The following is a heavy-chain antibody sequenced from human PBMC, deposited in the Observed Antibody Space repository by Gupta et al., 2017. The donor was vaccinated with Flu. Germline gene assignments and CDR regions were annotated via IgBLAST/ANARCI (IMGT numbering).Heavy chain of an antibody. CDR2: ISGSGGST. CDR3: AKDYYDSSGYYEFDY. J-gene: IGHJ4*02. V-gene: IGHV3-23*01. CDR1: GFTFSSYA. Sequence: EVQLLESGGGLVQPGGSLRLSCAASGFTFSSYAMSWVRQAPGKGLKWVSAISGSGGSTYYADSVKGRFTISRDNSKNTLYLQMNSLRAEDTAVYYCAKDYYDSSGYYEFDYWGQGTLVTVSS. D-gene: IGHD3-22*01.